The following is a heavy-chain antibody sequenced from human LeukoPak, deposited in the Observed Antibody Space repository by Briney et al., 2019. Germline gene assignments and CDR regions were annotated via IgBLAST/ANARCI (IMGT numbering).Heavy chain of an antibody. CDR2: ISYDGSNK. V-gene: IGHV3-30*03. J-gene: IGHJ4*02. Sequence: GGSLRLSCAASGFTFSSYGMHWVRQAPGKGLEWVAVISYDGSNKYYADSVKGRFTISRDNAKNYLYLQMNSLRAEDTAVYYCARSHRPVDYWGQGTLVTVSS. CDR3: ARSHRPVDY. CDR1: GFTFSSYG.